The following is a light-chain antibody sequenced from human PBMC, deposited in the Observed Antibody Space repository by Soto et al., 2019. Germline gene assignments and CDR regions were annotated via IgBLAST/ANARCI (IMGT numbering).Light chain of an antibody. CDR3: QSYDSGLTASV. CDR2: GNT. CDR1: TSNLGAGFD. V-gene: IGLV1-40*01. J-gene: IGLJ2*01. Sequence: QSVLTQPPSVSGAPGQRVSISCTGSTSNLGAGFDVQWYQQLPGTAPKLLIYGNTNRPSRVPSRFSSSRSGPSATLAIADLQPEDEAHYYCQSYDSGLTASVFGGGTKVTVL.